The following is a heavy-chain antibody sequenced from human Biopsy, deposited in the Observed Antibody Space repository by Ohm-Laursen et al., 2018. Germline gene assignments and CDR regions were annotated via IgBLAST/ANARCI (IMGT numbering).Heavy chain of an antibody. V-gene: IGHV1-2*02. J-gene: IGHJ2*01. CDR3: ARGRRHCSGTCSRWYFDL. Sequence: SSVKVSCKPSGYTFTAFSAHWLRQAPGQGLEWMGWINPKSGDTDYPQNFEGRVSMTRNTSISTAYMDLSRLRSDDTAVYYCARGRRHCSGTCSRWYFDLWGRGTLVTVSS. D-gene: IGHD2-2*01. CDR1: GYTFTAFS. CDR2: INPKSGDT.